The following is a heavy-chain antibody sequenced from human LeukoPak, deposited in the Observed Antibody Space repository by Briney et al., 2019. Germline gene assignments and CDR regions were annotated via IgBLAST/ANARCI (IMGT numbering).Heavy chain of an antibody. J-gene: IGHJ3*02. CDR2: INHSGST. Sequence: SETLSLTCAVYGGSFSGYYWSWIRQPPGKGLEWIGEINHSGSTNYNPSLKSRVTISVDTPKNQFSLKLSSVTAADTAVYYCARTRITIFGVVIPDAFDIWGQGTMVTVSS. D-gene: IGHD3-3*01. CDR1: GGSFSGYY. CDR3: ARTRITIFGVVIPDAFDI. V-gene: IGHV4-34*01.